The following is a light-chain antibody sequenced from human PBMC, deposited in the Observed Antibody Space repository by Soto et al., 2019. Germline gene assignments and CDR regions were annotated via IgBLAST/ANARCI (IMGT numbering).Light chain of an antibody. Sequence: DIDMTQSPSTLCASIHDIVTFTCRTSQTVSNWLALYQQKPGKVPKVLIYDASKLKSGVPSRFSGSGSGTEFTLTISSLQPDDFATYYCQHYNSYSEAFGQGTKVDI. J-gene: IGKJ1*01. CDR2: DAS. CDR3: QHYNSYSEA. V-gene: IGKV1-5*01. CDR1: QTVSNW.